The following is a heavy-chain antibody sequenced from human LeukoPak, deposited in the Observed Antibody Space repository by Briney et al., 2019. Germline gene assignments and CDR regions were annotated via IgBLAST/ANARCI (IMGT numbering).Heavy chain of an antibody. V-gene: IGHV4-39*07. CDR1: GGSISSSSYY. J-gene: IGHJ6*03. CDR2: IYYSGST. Sequence: SETLSLTCTVSGGSISSSSYYWGWIRQPPGKGLEWIGSIYYSGSTYYNPSLKSRVTISVDTSKNQFSLKLSSVTAADTAVYYCARAGSWPYYYYYYMDVWGKGTTVTVSS. CDR3: ARAGSWPYYYYYYMDV.